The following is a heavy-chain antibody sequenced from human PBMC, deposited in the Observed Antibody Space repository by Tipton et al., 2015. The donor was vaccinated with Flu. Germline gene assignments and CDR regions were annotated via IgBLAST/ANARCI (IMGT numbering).Heavy chain of an antibody. CDR1: EFTFSNYA. V-gene: IGHV3-23*01. J-gene: IGHJ4*02. D-gene: IGHD1/OR15-1a*01. CDR2: ISASGAST. Sequence: GSLRLSCAASEFTFSNYAMSWVRRAPGKGLEWVSTISASGASTYYPDSVKGRFTISRDNSKNTLYLQVSSLRAEDTAVYFCAKRVTRDWDSIPFYFDAWGQGALVTVSS. CDR3: AKRVTRDWDSIPFYFDA.